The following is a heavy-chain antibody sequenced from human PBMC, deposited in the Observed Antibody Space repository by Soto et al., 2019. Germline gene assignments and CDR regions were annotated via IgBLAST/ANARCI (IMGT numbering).Heavy chain of an antibody. CDR2: IRSKAYGGTT. Sequence: GGSLRLSCTASGFTFGDYAMSWFRQAPGKGLEWVGFIRSKAYGGTTEYAASVKGRFTISRDDSKSIAYLQMNSLKTEDTAVYYCTRGPLKADSSGWYGWVEGGDPVSYWGQGTLVTVSS. CDR1: GFTFGDYA. V-gene: IGHV3-49*03. D-gene: IGHD6-19*01. J-gene: IGHJ4*02. CDR3: TRGPLKADSSGWYGWVEGGDPVSY.